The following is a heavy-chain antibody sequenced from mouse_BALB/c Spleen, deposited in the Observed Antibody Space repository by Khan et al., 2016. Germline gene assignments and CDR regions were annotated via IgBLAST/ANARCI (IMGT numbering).Heavy chain of an antibody. Sequence: VQLQQSGAELVKPGASVKLSCTASGFNIKDTYMHWVKQRPEQGLEWIGRIDPANGNTKYEQKFQGKATITADTYSNTAYQQLSSQTSEDTGVYYWARWSFYSDYFAYWGHGPPLPVSS. CDR1: GFNIKDTY. D-gene: IGHD2-1*01. J-gene: IGHJ2*01. CDR3: ARWSFYSDYFAY. V-gene: IGHV14-3*02. CDR2: IDPANGNT.